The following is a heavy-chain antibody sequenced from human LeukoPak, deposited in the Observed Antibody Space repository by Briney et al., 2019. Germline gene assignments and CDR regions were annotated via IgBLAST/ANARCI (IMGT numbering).Heavy chain of an antibody. CDR2: IFYSGST. J-gene: IGHJ4*02. CDR3: ARQPYMLGAYYFDS. D-gene: IGHD1-26*01. V-gene: IGHV4-59*08. Sequence: SQTLSLTSTVSGGSMRSYYWSWIRQPPGKGLTWNGYIFYSGSTDYNPSLKSRVTVSLDASKNQFSLKLGSVTAPDPAVYYCARQPYMLGAYYFDSWGQGALVTVSS. CDR1: GGSMRSYY.